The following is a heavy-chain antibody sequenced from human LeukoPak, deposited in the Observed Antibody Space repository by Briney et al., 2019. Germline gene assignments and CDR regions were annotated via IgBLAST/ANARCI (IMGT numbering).Heavy chain of an antibody. Sequence: PGGSLRLSCAASGFSFSSCEMSWVRQAQGKGLEWVSYISTSGGTIYYADSVKGRFRISRDNAKNSLYLQMNSLRAEDTAVYYCAGYSSGWYSLFYWGQGTLVTVSS. CDR1: GFSFSSCE. CDR3: AGYSSGWYSLFY. D-gene: IGHD6-19*01. CDR2: ISTSGGTI. V-gene: IGHV3-48*03. J-gene: IGHJ4*02.